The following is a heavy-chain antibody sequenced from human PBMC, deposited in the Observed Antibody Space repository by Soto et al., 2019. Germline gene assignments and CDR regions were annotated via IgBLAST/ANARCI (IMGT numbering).Heavy chain of an antibody. V-gene: IGHV4-39*01. CDR3: TRRRFGVRGVTPMDV. J-gene: IGHJ6*02. CDR1: GGSIGGSNYF. CDR2: IYSSGST. D-gene: IGHD3-10*01. Sequence: PSLTCTVSGGSIGGSNYFWGWIRQSPGTGLEWLGTIYSSGSTYYSPSLKSRITMSLDTSKNQFSLNLGSVTAADTAVYYCTRRRFGVRGVTPMDVWGPGTTDTVSS.